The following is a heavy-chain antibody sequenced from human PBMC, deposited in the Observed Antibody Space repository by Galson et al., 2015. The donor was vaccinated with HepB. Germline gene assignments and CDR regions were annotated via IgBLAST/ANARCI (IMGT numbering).Heavy chain of an antibody. V-gene: IGHV3-30*18. J-gene: IGHJ4*02. CDR3: AKARARWLQLDY. CDR2: LSFDGSKI. Sequence: SLRLSCAASGFTFSNYGMHWVRQAPGKGLEWVALLSFDGSKIYYADSVKGRFTISRDNSKNTLYLQMSGLRAEDTAVYYCAKARARWLQLDYWGLGTLVTVSS. CDR1: GFTFSNYG. D-gene: IGHD5-24*01.